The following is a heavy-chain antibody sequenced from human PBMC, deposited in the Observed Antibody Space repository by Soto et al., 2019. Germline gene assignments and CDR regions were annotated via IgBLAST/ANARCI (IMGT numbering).Heavy chain of an antibody. CDR1: GFTFSSYG. J-gene: IGHJ3*02. Sequence: QVELVESGGGVVHPGTSLRLSCAASGFTFSSYGLHWVRQAPGKGLEWVAGISYDGGSQYYADSVKGRFTISRDDSKNTLYLPMNSPRTADTAVSHFSKVWVEMSTTDAFDIWGQGTMVTVS. CDR2: ISYDGGSQ. CDR3: SKVWVEMSTTDAFDI. D-gene: IGHD2-21*01. V-gene: IGHV3-30*18.